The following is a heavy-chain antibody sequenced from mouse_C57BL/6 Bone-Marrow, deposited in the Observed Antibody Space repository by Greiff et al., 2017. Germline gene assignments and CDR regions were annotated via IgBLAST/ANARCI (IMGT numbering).Heavy chain of an antibody. CDR3: ARDSSGYPFDY. J-gene: IGHJ2*01. V-gene: IGHV1-81*01. Sequence: QVQLQQSGAELARPGASVKLSCKASGYTFTSYGISWVKQRTGQGLEWIGEIYPRSGNTYYNEKFKGKATLTADKSSSTAYLELRSLTSEDSAVYFCARDSSGYPFDYWGQGTTLTVSS. CDR2: IYPRSGNT. D-gene: IGHD3-2*02. CDR1: GYTFTSYG.